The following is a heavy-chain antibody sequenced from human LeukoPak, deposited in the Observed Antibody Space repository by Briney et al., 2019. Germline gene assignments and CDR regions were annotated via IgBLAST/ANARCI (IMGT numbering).Heavy chain of an antibody. Sequence: GGSLRLSCAASGFTFSDYYMSWIRQAPGKGLEWVSYISSSGSTLYYADSVKGRFTISRDNAKNSLYLQMSSLRAEDTAVYYCARGITMVRGVRGVDYWGQGTLVTVSS. V-gene: IGHV3-11*01. CDR3: ARGITMVRGVRGVDY. CDR1: GFTFSDYY. CDR2: ISSSGSTL. D-gene: IGHD3-10*01. J-gene: IGHJ4*02.